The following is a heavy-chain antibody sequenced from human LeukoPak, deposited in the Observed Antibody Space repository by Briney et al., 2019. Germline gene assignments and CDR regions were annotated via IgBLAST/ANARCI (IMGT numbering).Heavy chain of an antibody. CDR1: GGTFSSYA. J-gene: IGHJ6*03. CDR2: IIPIFGTA. D-gene: IGHD2-15*01. CDR3: ARDARARGYDGYYYMDV. Sequence: ASVKVSCKASGGTFSSYAISWVRQAPGQGLEWMGGIIPIFGTANYAQKFQGRVTITTDESTSTAYMEQSSLRSEDTAVYYCARDARARGYDGYYYMDVWGKGTTVTVSS. V-gene: IGHV1-69*05.